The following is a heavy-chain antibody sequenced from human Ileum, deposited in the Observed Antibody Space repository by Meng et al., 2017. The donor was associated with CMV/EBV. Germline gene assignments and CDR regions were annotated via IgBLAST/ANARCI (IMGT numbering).Heavy chain of an antibody. CDR2: ISTTSTFI. CDR1: GFAFSSYT. D-gene: IGHD6-13*01. CDR3: AKDLITAAGDQFDF. Sequence: SGFAFSSYTMSWVRQAPGKGLEWVSSISTTSTFIYYADSVKGRFTISRDNAKNSLYLQMDSLRAEDTAVYYCAKDLITAAGDQFDFWGPGTLVTVSS. V-gene: IGHV3-21*01. J-gene: IGHJ4*02.